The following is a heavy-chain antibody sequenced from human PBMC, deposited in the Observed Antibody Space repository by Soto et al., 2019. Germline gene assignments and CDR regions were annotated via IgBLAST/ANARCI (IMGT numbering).Heavy chain of an antibody. V-gene: IGHV3-74*01. J-gene: IGHJ6*02. CDR2: INNDGSST. CDR1: GFTFSSFW. D-gene: IGHD2-21*01. Sequence: PGGSLRLSCAASGFTFSSFWMHWVRQAPGKGLVWVSRINNDGSSTAYADSVKGRFTISRDNAKSTLYLQVTSLRAEDTAVYYCARDPLIGNTDYGLDVWGQGTTVTASS. CDR3: ARDPLIGNTDYGLDV.